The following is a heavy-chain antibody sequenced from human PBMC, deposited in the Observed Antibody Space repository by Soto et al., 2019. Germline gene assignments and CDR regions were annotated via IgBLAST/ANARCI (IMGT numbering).Heavy chain of an antibody. D-gene: IGHD2-2*01. CDR2: IYYSGST. Sequence: SETLSLTCTVSGGSISSSSYYWGWIRQPPGKGLEWIGSIYYSGSTYYNPSLKSRVTISVDTSKNQFSLKLSSVTAADTAVYYCARLVVLPATENYYYYYGMDVWGQGTTVTVSS. J-gene: IGHJ6*02. CDR3: ARLVVLPATENYYYYYGMDV. CDR1: GGSISSSSYY. V-gene: IGHV4-39*01.